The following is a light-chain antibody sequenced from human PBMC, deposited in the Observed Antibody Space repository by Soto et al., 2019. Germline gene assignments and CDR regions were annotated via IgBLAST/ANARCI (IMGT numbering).Light chain of an antibody. CDR2: GNN. CDR3: QSYATGLSVLYV. Sequence: SVLTQPPSVSGAPGQRVTISCTGSSSNIGAGYDVHWYQQLPGTAPKLLIHGNNNRPSGVPDRFSGSKSGTSASLAVTGLQAEDEADYYCQSYATGLSVLYVFGTGTKVTVL. V-gene: IGLV1-40*01. J-gene: IGLJ1*01. CDR1: SSNIGAGYD.